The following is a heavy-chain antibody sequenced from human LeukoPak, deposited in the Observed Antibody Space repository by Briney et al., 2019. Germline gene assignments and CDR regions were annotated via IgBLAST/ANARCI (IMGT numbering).Heavy chain of an antibody. V-gene: IGHV1-18*01. CDR1: GHTFTSYG. J-gene: IGHJ4*02. CDR2: ISAYNGNT. Sequence: GASVKVSCKASGHTFTSYGISWVRQAPGQRLEWMGWISAYNGNTNYAQKLQGRVTMTTDTSTSTAYMELRSLRSDDTAVYYCARGLSYYYDSSGYHHFDYWGQGTLVTVSS. CDR3: ARGLSYYYDSSGYHHFDY. D-gene: IGHD3-22*01.